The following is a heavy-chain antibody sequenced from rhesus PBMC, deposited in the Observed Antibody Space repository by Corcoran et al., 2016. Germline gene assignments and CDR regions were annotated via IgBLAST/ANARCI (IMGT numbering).Heavy chain of an antibody. V-gene: IGHV3S5*01. J-gene: IGHJ4*01. Sequence: VQLVESGGGLVQPGGSLRFSCAASGFTFSHSGMGWVRQAPGNGLEWVSYISSGGDNTYYADSVKGRFPISRDNSKNTVSLQMSSLRAEDTAVYYCIKAWVIDYWGQGVLVTVSS. D-gene: IGHD5-24*01. CDR1: GFTFSHSG. CDR3: IKAWVIDY. CDR2: ISSGGDNT.